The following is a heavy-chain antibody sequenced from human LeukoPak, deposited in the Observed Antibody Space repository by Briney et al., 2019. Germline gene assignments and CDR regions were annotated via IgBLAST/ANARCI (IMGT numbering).Heavy chain of an antibody. CDR1: GFTFSSYD. Sequence: GASLRLSCAASGFTFSSYDMSWVRQAPGKGLEWVSSISGSGSSTYYADSVKGRFTISRDNAKNTLYLQMNSLRAEDTGVHYCAFRYNFWSGYFDSYGMAVSGQG. V-gene: IGHV3-23*01. J-gene: IGHJ6*01. CDR3: AFRYNFWSGYFDSYGMAV. D-gene: IGHD3-3*01. CDR2: ISGSGSST.